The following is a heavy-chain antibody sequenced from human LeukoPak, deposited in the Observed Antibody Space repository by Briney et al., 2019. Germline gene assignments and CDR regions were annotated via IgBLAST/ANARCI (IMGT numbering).Heavy chain of an antibody. J-gene: IGHJ4*02. CDR3: ARRTYSSRFDF. V-gene: IGHV5-51*01. CDR2: IYPGDSDT. Sequence: GESLKISCKGSVYSFTSYWIGWVRQMPGKGLEWMGIIYPGDSDTKYSPSFQGQVTISADKSISTAYLQWNSLKASDTAMYYCARRTYSSRFDFWGQGTLVTVSS. CDR1: VYSFTSYW. D-gene: IGHD4-11*01.